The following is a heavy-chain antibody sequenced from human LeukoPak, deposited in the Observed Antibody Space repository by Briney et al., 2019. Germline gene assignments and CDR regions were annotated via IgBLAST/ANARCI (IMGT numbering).Heavy chain of an antibody. CDR1: GFTFSDYY. CDR2: ISDSGPTT. D-gene: IGHD5-18*01. V-gene: IGHV3-11*04. J-gene: IGHJ4*02. Sequence: GGSLRLSCAASGFTFSDYYMTWIRQAPGQGLEWISYISDSGPTTYYAKSVRGRFTISRDNAKNSLSLYMNSLRAEDTAVYYCASSLNTVMISPYYFEYWGQGSLVTVSA. CDR3: ASSLNTVMISPYYFEY.